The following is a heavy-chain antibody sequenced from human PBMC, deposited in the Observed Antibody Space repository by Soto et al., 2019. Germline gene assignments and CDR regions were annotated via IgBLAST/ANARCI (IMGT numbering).Heavy chain of an antibody. CDR3: ARSAGWYAVHS. CDR2: VFHTGTT. V-gene: IGHV4-4*02. Sequence: QVQLQESGPGLVKPSGTLSLTCAVSGDSVSSPYYWCWVRQPPGKGLEWIGEVFHTGTTSYNPSLWRRVSISMDKSINPFSLALSSVTAADTAVYYCARSAGWYAVHSWGPGTLVLVSS. J-gene: IGHJ4*02. CDR1: GDSVSSPYY. D-gene: IGHD6-19*01.